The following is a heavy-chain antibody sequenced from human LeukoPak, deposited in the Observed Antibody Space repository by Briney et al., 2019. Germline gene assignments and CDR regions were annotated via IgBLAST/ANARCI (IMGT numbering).Heavy chain of an antibody. CDR3: ATAEDGYNEGHSDY. CDR2: ISSSGSTI. CDR1: GFTFSSYE. V-gene: IGHV3-48*03. D-gene: IGHD5-24*01. J-gene: IGHJ4*02. Sequence: GGSLRLSCAASGFTFSSYEMNWVRQAPGKGLEWVSYISSSGSTIYYADSVKGRFTISRDNAKNSLYLQMNSLRAEDTAVYYCATAEDGYNEGHSDYWGQGTLVTVSS.